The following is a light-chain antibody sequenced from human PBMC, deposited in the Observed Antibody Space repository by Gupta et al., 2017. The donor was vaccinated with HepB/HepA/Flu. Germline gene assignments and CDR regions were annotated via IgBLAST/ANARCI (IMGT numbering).Light chain of an antibody. Sequence: EMVMTQSPATLSVSPGERATLSFRASQSASNNFAWYQQKPGQAPRLLIYCASTRATDIPPRFSGSGSGTEFTLTISSLQSEDFAVYYCQQYNNWPPLTFGGGTKVEIK. V-gene: IGKV3-15*01. CDR2: CAS. J-gene: IGKJ4*01. CDR3: QQYNNWPPLT. CDR1: QSASNN.